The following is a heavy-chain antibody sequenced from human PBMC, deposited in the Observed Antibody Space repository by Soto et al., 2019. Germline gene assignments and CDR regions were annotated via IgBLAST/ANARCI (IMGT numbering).Heavy chain of an antibody. D-gene: IGHD3-10*01. J-gene: IGHJ4*02. V-gene: IGHV4-59*01. CDR3: ARVFPWDGSGPYYFDY. CDR1: GGSISSYY. CDR2: IYYSGST. Sequence: QVQLQESGPGLVKPSETLSLTCTVSGGSISSYYWSWIRQPPGKGLEWIGYIYYSGSTNYNPSLKSRVTISVDTSKNQFSLKLSSVTAADTAVYYCARVFPWDGSGPYYFDYWGQGTLVTVSS.